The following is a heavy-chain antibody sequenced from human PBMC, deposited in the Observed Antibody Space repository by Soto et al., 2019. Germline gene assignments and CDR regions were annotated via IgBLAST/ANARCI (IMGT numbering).Heavy chain of an antibody. J-gene: IGHJ4*02. V-gene: IGHV4-34*01. CDR1: GGSFSGYY. CDR2: INHSGST. D-gene: IGHD3-3*01. CDR3: ARVGYDFWSGYYPPYFDY. Sequence: SETLSLTCAVYGGSFSGYYWSWIRQPPGKGLEWIGEINHSGSTNYNPSLKSRVTISVDTSKNQFSLKLSSVTAADTAVYYCARVGYDFWSGYYPPYFDYWGQGTLVTAPQ.